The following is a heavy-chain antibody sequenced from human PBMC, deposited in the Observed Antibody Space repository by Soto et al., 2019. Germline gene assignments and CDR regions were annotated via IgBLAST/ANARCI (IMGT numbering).Heavy chain of an antibody. CDR2: IDYSGST. V-gene: IGHV4-59*01. CDR3: ARGRYCSNTSCYPEVVY. Sequence: SLSRPFSGDTMYISYFSLFLQKQGKGLVWIGYIDYSGSTNYNPSLKTRVTISVDTSKNQFSLQLSSVTAADTAVYYCARGRYCSNTSCYPEVVYWGQGTLVTVP. D-gene: IGHD2-2*01. CDR1: GDTMYISY. J-gene: IGHJ4*02.